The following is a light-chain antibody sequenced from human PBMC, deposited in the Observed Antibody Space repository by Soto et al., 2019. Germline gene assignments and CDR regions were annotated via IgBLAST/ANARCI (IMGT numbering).Light chain of an antibody. Sequence: DIQMTQSPSSLSASVGERVTITCRASQSISSYLNWYQQKPGKAPKLLISAASDLQSGVPSRFSGSGSGTDFTLTISSLQPEDFATYYCQQSYTTPRTFGQGTRLEIK. CDR1: QSISSY. J-gene: IGKJ5*01. CDR3: QQSYTTPRT. CDR2: AAS. V-gene: IGKV1-39*01.